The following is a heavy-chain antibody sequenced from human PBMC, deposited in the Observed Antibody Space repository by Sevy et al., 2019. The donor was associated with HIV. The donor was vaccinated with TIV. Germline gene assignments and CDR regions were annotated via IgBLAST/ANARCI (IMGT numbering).Heavy chain of an antibody. CDR3: VHTPYIGSYALDF. Sequence: SCPTLVKPTQTLTLTCTFSGFLLTTSAEGVAWIRQPPGEALEWLAVIYGDDDKRYNPSLRSRLTITKNTSKNEVVLTMTSVDTVDTATYFCVHTPYIGSYALDFWGQGTLVTVSS. CDR2: IYGDDDK. CDR1: GFLLTTSAEG. V-gene: IGHV2-5*02. J-gene: IGHJ4*02. D-gene: IGHD1-26*01.